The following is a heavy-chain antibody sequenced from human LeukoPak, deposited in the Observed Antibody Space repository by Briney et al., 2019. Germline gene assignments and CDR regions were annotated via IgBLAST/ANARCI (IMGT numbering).Heavy chain of an antibody. Sequence: GGSLRLSCAASGFRFSSNGMHWVRQAPGKGLEWVAVISYDGSVKYYGESVQGRFTISRDNSKNTLYLQMNSLRDEDTAVYYCATEMAGYCFGSCPDFWGQGTLVTVST. J-gene: IGHJ4*02. D-gene: IGHD2-15*01. CDR2: ISYDGSVK. CDR1: GFRFSSNG. CDR3: ATEMAGYCFGSCPDF. V-gene: IGHV3-30*03.